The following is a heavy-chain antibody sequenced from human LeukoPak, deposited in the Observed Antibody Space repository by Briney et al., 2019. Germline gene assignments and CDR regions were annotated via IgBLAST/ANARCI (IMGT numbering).Heavy chain of an antibody. CDR2: ISSSSSYI. Sequence: GGSLRLSXAASGFTFSSYSMNWVRQAPGKGLEWVSSISSSSSYIYYADSVKGRFTISRDNAKNSLYLQMNSLRAEDTAVYYCANLATYYYGSGSYYKDYWGQGTLVTVSS. J-gene: IGHJ4*02. V-gene: IGHV3-21*04. CDR1: GFTFSSYS. CDR3: ANLATYYYGSGSYYKDY. D-gene: IGHD3-10*01.